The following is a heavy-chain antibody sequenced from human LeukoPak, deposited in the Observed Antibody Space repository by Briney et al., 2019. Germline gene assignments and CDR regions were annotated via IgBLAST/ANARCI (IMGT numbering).Heavy chain of an antibody. CDR2: INPNSGGT. V-gene: IGHV1-2*06. Sequence: ASVKVSCKASGYTFTGYYMHWVRQAPGQGLEWMGRINPNSGGTNYAQKFQGRVTMTRDTSISTAYMELSRLRSDDTAVYYCARGEIDIPYSTSSFVRVLAYYWGQGTLVTVSS. J-gene: IGHJ4*02. D-gene: IGHD6-13*01. CDR1: GYTFTGYY. CDR3: ARGEIDIPYSTSSFVRVLAYY.